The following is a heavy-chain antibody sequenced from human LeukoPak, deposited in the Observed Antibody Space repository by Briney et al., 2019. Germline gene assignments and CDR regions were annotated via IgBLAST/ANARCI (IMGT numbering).Heavy chain of an antibody. J-gene: IGHJ3*02. Sequence: SQTLSLTCTVSGGSISSGDYYWSWIRQPPGKGLEWIGYTYYSGSTYYNPSLKSRVTISVDTSKIQFYLKLSSVTAADTAVYYCAATITHDASDIWGQGTMVTVSS. CDR3: AATITHDASDI. V-gene: IGHV4-30-4*01. D-gene: IGHD5-24*01. CDR2: TYYSGST. CDR1: GGSISSGDYY.